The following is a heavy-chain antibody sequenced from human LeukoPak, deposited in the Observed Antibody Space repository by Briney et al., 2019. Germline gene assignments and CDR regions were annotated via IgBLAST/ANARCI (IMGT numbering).Heavy chain of an antibody. Sequence: VASVKVSCKASGYTFIGYYLHWVRQAPGQGPEWMGHLNPNSGGADYAQKFQGRVTMTRDTSISTVYMELSRLRSDDTAVYYCARDSPIVGTFYAFDIWGQGTMVTVSP. CDR1: GYTFIGYY. CDR3: ARDSPIVGTFYAFDI. D-gene: IGHD1-26*01. V-gene: IGHV1-2*06. J-gene: IGHJ3*02. CDR2: LNPNSGGA.